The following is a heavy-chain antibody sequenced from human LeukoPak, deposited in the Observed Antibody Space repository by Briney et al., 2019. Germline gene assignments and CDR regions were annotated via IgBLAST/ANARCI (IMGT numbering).Heavy chain of an antibody. CDR3: ARDSGTTGEVKFDP. J-gene: IGHJ5*02. CDR1: GGSLSSYY. Sequence: SETLSLTCTVSGGSLSSYYWSWIRQPPGKGLEWIGYIYYRGSTNYNPSLKSRVTISVDTSKNQSSLKLTSVTAADTAVYYCARDSGTTGEVKFDPWGQGTLVTVSS. V-gene: IGHV4-59*12. D-gene: IGHD1-7*01. CDR2: IYYRGST.